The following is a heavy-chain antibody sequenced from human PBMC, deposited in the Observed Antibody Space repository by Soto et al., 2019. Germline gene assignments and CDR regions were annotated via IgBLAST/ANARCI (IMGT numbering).Heavy chain of an antibody. J-gene: IGHJ4*02. CDR3: ARIGYSSSWYEVDY. D-gene: IGHD6-13*01. Sequence: GGSLRLSCAASGFTFSDYYMSWIRQAPGKGLEWVSYISSSSYTNYADSVKGRFTISRDNATTSVHLQMNSLRAYDTGVYYCARIGYSSSWYEVDYWGQGTLVTVSS. V-gene: IGHV3-11*06. CDR2: ISSSSYT. CDR1: GFTFSDYY.